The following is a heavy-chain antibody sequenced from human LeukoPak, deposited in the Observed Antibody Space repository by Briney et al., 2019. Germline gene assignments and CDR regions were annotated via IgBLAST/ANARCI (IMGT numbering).Heavy chain of an antibody. CDR2: ISSSGSYI. J-gene: IGHJ4*02. CDR3: ARDRDSSASWEINFDY. Sequence: GGPLRLSCAASGFTFSSYNMNWVRQAPGKGLEWVSSISSSGSYIYYADSVKGRFTISRDNAKNSLYLQMNSLRAEDTAVYYCARDRDSSASWEINFDYWGQGTRVTVSS. D-gene: IGHD2-2*01. CDR1: GFTFSSYN. V-gene: IGHV3-21*06.